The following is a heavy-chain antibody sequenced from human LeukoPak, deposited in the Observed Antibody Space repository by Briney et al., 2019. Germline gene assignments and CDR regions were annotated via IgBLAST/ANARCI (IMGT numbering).Heavy chain of an antibody. CDR2: VYNSGGT. J-gene: IGHJ2*01. CDR3: ARLKLGAYFDL. D-gene: IGHD3-16*01. Sequence: SETLSLTCTVSGGSTSSDYWSWIRQSPGKGLEWVGYVYNSGGTGKNPSLKSRVTILLDTSRNQCSLKLTSVSAADTAVYYCARLKLGAYFDLWGRGTLVTVSS. V-gene: IGHV4-59*08. CDR1: GGSTSSDY.